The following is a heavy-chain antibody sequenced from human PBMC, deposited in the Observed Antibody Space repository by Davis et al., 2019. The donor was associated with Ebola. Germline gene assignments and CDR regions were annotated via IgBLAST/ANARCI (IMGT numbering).Heavy chain of an antibody. CDR2: IYHSGST. J-gene: IGHJ4*02. CDR1: GGSISSGGYS. Sequence: PSETLSLTCAVSGGSISSGGYSWSWIRQPPGKGLEWIGYIYHSGSTYYNPSLKSRVTISVDTSKNQFSLKLSSVTAADTAVYYCARRSSSGSHFDYWGQGTLVTVSS. D-gene: IGHD1-26*01. CDR3: ARRSSSGSHFDY. V-gene: IGHV4-30-2*01.